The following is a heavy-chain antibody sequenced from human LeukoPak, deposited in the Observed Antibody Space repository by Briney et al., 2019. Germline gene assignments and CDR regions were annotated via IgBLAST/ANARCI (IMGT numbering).Heavy chain of an antibody. V-gene: IGHV3-23*01. J-gene: IGHJ4*02. Sequence: GGSLRLSCAASGFTFSNYVMSWVRQAPGKGLEWVSGISGSGDSTYYADSVKGRFTISRDNSKNTLYLQMNSLRVEDTAVYYCARSPITGWDWGQGTLVTVSS. CDR3: ARSPITGWD. CDR2: ISGSGDST. D-gene: IGHD6-19*01. CDR1: GFTFSNYV.